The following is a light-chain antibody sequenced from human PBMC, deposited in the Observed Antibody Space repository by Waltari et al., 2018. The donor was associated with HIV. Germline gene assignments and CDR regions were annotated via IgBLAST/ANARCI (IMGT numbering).Light chain of an antibody. J-gene: IGLJ3*02. CDR1: SSNIGAGYD. CDR2: GNT. Sequence: QSVLTQPPSLSGAPGQRVTISCTGSSSNIGAGYDVHWYQQLPGTAPKLLIYGNTKRPSGVPDRFSASKSGTSASLAITGLQAEDEGTYYCQSYDNSLSGHWGFGGGTKLTVL. CDR3: QSYDNSLSGHWG. V-gene: IGLV1-40*01.